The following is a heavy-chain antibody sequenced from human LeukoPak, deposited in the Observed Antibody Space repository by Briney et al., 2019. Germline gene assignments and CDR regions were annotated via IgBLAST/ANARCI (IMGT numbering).Heavy chain of an antibody. CDR2: ISSSSSTI. CDR3: ARDSWGYADIVATMDY. V-gene: IGHV3-48*01. J-gene: IGHJ4*02. Sequence: PGGSLRLSCAASGFNFSSYSMNWVRHAPGKGLEWVSYISSSSSTIYYADSVKGRFTISRDNAKNSLYLQMNSLRAEDTAVYYCARDSWGYADIVATMDYWGQGTLVTVSS. D-gene: IGHD5-12*01. CDR1: GFNFSSYS.